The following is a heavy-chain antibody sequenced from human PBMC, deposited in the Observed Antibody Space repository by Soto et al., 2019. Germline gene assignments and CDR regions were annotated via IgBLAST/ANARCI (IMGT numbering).Heavy chain of an antibody. J-gene: IGHJ6*03. CDR1: GGKIISGGYY. V-gene: IGHV4-31*03. Sequence: PSVTLCLTSTVAGGKIISGGYYWSRIRQHPGKGLEWIGYIYYSGSTYYNPSLKSRVTMSVDTSENQFSLRLSSVTAADTAVYYCARKDSGYADYMDVWGKGTTVTVSS. D-gene: IGHD5-12*01. CDR2: IYYSGST. CDR3: ARKDSGYADYMDV.